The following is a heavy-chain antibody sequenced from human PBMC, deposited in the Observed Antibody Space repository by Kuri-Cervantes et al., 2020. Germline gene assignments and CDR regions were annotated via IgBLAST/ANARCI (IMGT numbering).Heavy chain of an antibody. V-gene: IGHV2-70*01. CDR3: ARTRKGSSWYNYYYYYMDV. D-gene: IGHD6-13*01. CDR1: GFSLSTSGMR. J-gene: IGHJ6*03. Sequence: SGPTLVKPTQTLTLTCTFSGFSLSTSGMRVSWIRQPPGKALEWLALIDWDDDKYYSTSLKTRLTISKDTSKNQVVLTMTNMDPVDTATYYCARTRKGSSWYNYYYYYMDVWGKGTTVTVSS. CDR2: IDWDDDK.